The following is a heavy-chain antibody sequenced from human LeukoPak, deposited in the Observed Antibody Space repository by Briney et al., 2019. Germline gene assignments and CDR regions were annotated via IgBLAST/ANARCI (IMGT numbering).Heavy chain of an antibody. Sequence: SETLSLTCTVSGGSISILNYYCGWICQPPGKGLEWIGRIYYTGSTYYNPSLKSRVTISVDTSKNQFSLRLSSVSAADTAVYYCGRGRRDYYDSIATGRAFDIWGQGTMVTVSS. CDR1: GGSISILNYY. J-gene: IGHJ3*02. CDR2: IYYTGST. V-gene: IGHV4-39*07. D-gene: IGHD3-22*01. CDR3: GRGRRDYYDSIATGRAFDI.